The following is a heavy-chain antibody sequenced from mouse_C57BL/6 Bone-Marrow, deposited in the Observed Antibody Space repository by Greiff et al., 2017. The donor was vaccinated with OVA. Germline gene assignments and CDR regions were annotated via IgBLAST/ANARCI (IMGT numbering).Heavy chain of an antibody. Sequence: QVQLQPPGAELVKPGASVKLSCKASGYTFTSYWMHWVKQRPGQGLEWIGMIHPNSGSTNYNEKFKSKATLTVDKSSSTAYMQLSSLTSEDSAVYYCARYDYWYFDVWGTGTTVTVSS. CDR1: GYTFTSYW. J-gene: IGHJ1*03. CDR3: ARYDYWYFDV. D-gene: IGHD2-3*01. CDR2: IHPNSGST. V-gene: IGHV1-64*01.